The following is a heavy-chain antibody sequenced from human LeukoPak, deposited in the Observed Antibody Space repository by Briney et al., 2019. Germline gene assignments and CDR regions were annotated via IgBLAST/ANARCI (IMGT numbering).Heavy chain of an antibody. CDR1: GGSISGSNW. J-gene: IGHJ4*02. Sequence: PSETLSLTCAVSGGSISGSNWWSWVRQSPGKGLEWIGEIYHSGSTNYNPSLKSRITISVDKSKNLFSLKLSSVTAADTAVYYCARENYYDSSGYSWGQGTLVTVSS. V-gene: IGHV4-4*02. CDR3: ARENYYDSSGYS. D-gene: IGHD3-22*01. CDR2: IYHSGST.